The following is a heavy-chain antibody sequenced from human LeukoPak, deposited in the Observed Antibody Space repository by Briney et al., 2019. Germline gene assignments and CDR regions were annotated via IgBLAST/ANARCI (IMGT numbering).Heavy chain of an antibody. J-gene: IGHJ4*02. CDR1: GFTFSSYA. D-gene: IGHD3-3*01. V-gene: IGHV3-64D*06. CDR3: VKDSDDFWSGYYYFDY. Sequence: HPGGSLRLSCSASGFTFSSYAMHWVRQAPGKGLEYVSAISSNGGSTYYADSVKGRFTISRDNSKNTLYLQMSSLRAEDTAVYYCVKDSDDFWSGYYYFDYWGQGTLVTVSS. CDR2: ISSNGGST.